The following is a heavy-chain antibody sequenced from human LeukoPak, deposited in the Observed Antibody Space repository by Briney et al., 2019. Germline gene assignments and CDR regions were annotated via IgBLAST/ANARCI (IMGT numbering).Heavy chain of an antibody. D-gene: IGHD3-16*02. J-gene: IGHJ6*02. CDR3: AKSLLRLGELSLSLYYYYYYGMDV. Sequence: GGSLRLSCAASGFTFSSYAMSWVRQAPGKGLEWVSAISGSGGSTYYADSVKGRFTISRDNSKNTLYLQMNSLRAEDTAVHYCAKSLLRLGELSLSLYYYYYYGMDVWGQGTTVTVSS. CDR2: ISGSGGST. CDR1: GFTFSSYA. V-gene: IGHV3-23*01.